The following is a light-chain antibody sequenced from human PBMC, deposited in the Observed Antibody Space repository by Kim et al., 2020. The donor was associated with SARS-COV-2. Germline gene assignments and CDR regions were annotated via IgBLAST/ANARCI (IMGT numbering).Light chain of an antibody. V-gene: IGKV3-20*01. CDR2: GAS. CDR3: QQYASAPRT. CDR1: QCVRSTS. Sequence: ETATPSWSVSQCVRSTSLASYPHQPGQPPRLFIFGASGRATCLPARFSGSGSVTDFTLTISRLEPEDFSVYYCQQYASAPRTFVQGTKVDI. J-gene: IGKJ1*01.